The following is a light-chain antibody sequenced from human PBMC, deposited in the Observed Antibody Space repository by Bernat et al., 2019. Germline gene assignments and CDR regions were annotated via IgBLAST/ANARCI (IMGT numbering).Light chain of an antibody. J-gene: IGLJ1*01. CDR2: GVT. Sequence: QSALTQPASVSGSPGQSITISCTGTSSDVGAYNYVSWYQQHPGKPPKLMIYGVTDRPSGVSIRFSGSKSGNTASLSISGLQAEDAADYYCSSYPSTSTPYVFGTGTKVTVL. CDR3: SSYPSTSTPYV. CDR1: SSDVGAYNY. V-gene: IGLV2-14*03.